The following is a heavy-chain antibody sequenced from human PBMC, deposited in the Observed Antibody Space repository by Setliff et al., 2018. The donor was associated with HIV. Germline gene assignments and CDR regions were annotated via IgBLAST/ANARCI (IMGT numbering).Heavy chain of an antibody. CDR3: ARYTSKVDWFDP. CDR1: GDSITNDDYY. CDR2: IHYNGRT. V-gene: IGHV4-39*01. J-gene: IGHJ5*02. D-gene: IGHD2-2*02. Sequence: PSETLSLTCTVSGDSITNDDYYWGWIRQPPGTGLEWIAIIHYNGRTYYDPSLKSRVTIFVDTSKTQFYLKLRSVTASDTAVYYCARYTSKVDWFDPWGQGTLVTVSS.